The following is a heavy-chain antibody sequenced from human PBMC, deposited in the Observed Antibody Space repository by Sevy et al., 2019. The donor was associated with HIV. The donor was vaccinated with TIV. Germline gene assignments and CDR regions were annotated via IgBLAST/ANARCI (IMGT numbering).Heavy chain of an antibody. CDR1: GFTFRNYW. Sequence: GGSLRRSCAASGFTFRNYWMHWVRQAPGKGLVSVSYIHSDGSSSYYSGYVKGRFTISSDNAQNTRYLQVNSRSAEDTAVYYCASAGIGDFWSGYYGIDHWGQGTLVIVSS. CDR3: ASAGIGDFWSGYYGIDH. V-gene: IGHV3-74*01. J-gene: IGHJ4*02. D-gene: IGHD3-3*01. CDR2: IHSDGSSS.